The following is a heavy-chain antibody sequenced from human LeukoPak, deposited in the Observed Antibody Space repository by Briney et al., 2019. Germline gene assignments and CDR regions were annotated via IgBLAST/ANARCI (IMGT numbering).Heavy chain of an antibody. Sequence: GGTLRLSCEASGFSFSSYSMNWVRQAPGKGLEWVSSISSSTNYIYYADSVKGRFTIPRDNANNSLYLQMNSLRAEDTAVYYCARDYTRTTGWFDPWGQGTLVTVSS. CDR2: ISSSTNYI. CDR1: GFSFSSYS. J-gene: IGHJ5*02. CDR3: ARDYTRTTGWFDP. V-gene: IGHV3-21*01. D-gene: IGHD1-1*01.